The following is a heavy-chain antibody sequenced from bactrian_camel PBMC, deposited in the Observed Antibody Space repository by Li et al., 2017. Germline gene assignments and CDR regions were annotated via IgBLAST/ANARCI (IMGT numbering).Heavy chain of an antibody. Sequence: HVQLVESGGGLVQPGGSLRLSCATSGFTFSAYYMNWVRQAPGKGLEWVAGRVHTGGGSTYYADSVKGRFTISKDNAKNTLYLQMNSLETEDTARYYCVRDGMDLWGKGTQVTVS. CDR2: VHTGGGST. CDR1: GFTFSAYY. V-gene: IGHV3S1*01. J-gene: IGHJ7*01.